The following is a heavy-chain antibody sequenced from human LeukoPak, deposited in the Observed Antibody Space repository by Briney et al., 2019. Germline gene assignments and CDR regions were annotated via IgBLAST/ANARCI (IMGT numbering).Heavy chain of an antibody. CDR3: ARDLKWAVGATSTGMDV. CDR1: GYTFTSYD. Sequence: ASVKVSCKASGYTFTSYDINWVRQATGQGLEWMGWMNPNSGNTGYAQKFQGRVTMTRNTSISTAYMELSSLRSEDTAVYYCARDLKWAVGATSTGMDVWGQGTTVTVSS. V-gene: IGHV1-8*01. D-gene: IGHD1-26*01. J-gene: IGHJ6*02. CDR2: MNPNSGNT.